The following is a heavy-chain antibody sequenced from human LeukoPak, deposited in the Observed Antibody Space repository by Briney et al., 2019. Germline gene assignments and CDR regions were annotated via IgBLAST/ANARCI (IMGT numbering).Heavy chain of an antibody. CDR1: GFIFSTYG. Sequence: PGGSLRLSCAASGFIFSTYGMYWVRQAPGKGLEWVAFIRHDGSIKNYAGSVKGRSTISRDNSKNTLYLQMNSLRAEDTAVYYCAKDSLADIDYWGQGTLVTVSS. V-gene: IGHV3-30*02. CDR2: IRHDGSIK. CDR3: AKDSLADIDY. J-gene: IGHJ4*02. D-gene: IGHD3-16*01.